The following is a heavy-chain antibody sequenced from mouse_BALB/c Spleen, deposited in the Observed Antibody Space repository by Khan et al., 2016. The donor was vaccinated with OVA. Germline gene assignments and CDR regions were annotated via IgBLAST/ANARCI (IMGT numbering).Heavy chain of an antibody. CDR2: IWNDGNT. V-gene: IGHV2-6-1*01. D-gene: IGHD2-10*01. J-gene: IGHJ4*01. CDR1: GFSLTNYG. CDR3: ARQPYYHYNIMDY. Sequence: QVQLKESGPGLVAPSQSLSITCTISGFSLTNYGVHWVRQPPGKGLEWLVVIWNDGNTAYNSALKSRLTISKDNSNGQVFLKMNSLQTDDTAMYFCARQPYYHYNIMDYWGQGTSVTVSS.